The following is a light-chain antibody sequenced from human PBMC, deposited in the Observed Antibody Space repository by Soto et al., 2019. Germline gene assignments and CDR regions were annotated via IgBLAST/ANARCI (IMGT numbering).Light chain of an antibody. J-gene: IGKJ2*01. CDR2: AAS. CDR1: QSITTY. V-gene: IGKV1-39*01. Sequence: DIQMTQSPSSLSASIGDRVTITCRASQSITTYLNWYQQRPGKAPNLLIYAASTLHSGVPSRFRGSGSGRDFTLTISSLQPADFATYYCQQSYSTPYTFGLGTRLAIK. CDR3: QQSYSTPYT.